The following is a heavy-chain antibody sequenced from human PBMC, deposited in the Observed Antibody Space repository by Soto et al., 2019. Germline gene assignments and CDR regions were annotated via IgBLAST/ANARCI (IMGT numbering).Heavy chain of an antibody. J-gene: IGHJ4*02. Sequence: QVQLQESRPGLVKPSETLSLTCTVSGDSMSNYYWSWIRQPAGKGLAWIGRIYTSGSTNYNPSHKSRVNISIDTSNNHFSLNLKSVTAADAAVYYCARTVGAAYYFDFWGQGALGSVSS. CDR2: IYTSGST. CDR1: GDSMSNYY. CDR3: ARTVGAAYYFDF. D-gene: IGHD6-25*01. V-gene: IGHV4-4*07.